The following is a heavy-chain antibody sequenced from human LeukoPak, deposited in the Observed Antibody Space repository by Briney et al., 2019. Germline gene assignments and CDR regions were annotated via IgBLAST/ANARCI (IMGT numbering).Heavy chain of an antibody. CDR2: IYTGGTT. CDR3: ARGNLVRGYLDDFDI. CDR1: GGPITSGSYY. V-gene: IGHV4-61*02. Sequence: SSETLSLTCSVSGGPITSGSYYWSWIRQPAGKGLGWIGRIYTGGTTNYNPSLQSRVTISVDTSKNQFSLKLSSVTAADTAVYYCARGNLVRGYLDDFDIWGQGTMVTVSS. D-gene: IGHD3-10*01. J-gene: IGHJ3*02.